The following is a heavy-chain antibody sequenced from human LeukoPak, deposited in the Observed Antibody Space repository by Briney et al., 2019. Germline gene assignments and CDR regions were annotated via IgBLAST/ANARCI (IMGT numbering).Heavy chain of an antibody. CDR3: ARGSDSSGWYARGFYFDY. Sequence: ASVKVSCKASGYTFTGYYMHWVRQAPGQGLEWMGRINPNSGGTNYAQKFQGRVTMTRDTSISTAYMELSRLRSDDTAVYYCARGSDSSGWYARGFYFDYWGQGTLVTVSS. J-gene: IGHJ4*02. D-gene: IGHD6-19*01. V-gene: IGHV1-2*06. CDR2: INPNSGGT. CDR1: GYTFTGYY.